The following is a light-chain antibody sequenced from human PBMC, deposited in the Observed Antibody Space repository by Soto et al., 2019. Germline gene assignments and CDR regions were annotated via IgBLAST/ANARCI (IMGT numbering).Light chain of an antibody. Sequence: IQLTQSPSSLSASVGDRVTITCRASQSISSYLNWYQQKPGRAPKLLIYDASNLEAGVPSRFRGSGSGTDFTFTISRLQPEDIATYYCQQYENLPTFGQGTRLEIK. CDR2: DAS. J-gene: IGKJ5*01. V-gene: IGKV1-33*01. CDR1: QSISSY. CDR3: QQYENLPT.